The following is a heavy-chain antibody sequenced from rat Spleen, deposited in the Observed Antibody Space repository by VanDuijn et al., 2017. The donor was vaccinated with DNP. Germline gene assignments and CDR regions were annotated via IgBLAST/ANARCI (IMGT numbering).Heavy chain of an antibody. CDR1: GFSLTSHT. CDR3: ARWGDY. CDR2: MSSGGNT. V-gene: IGHV2-6*01. Sequence: QVQVKESGPGLVQPSQTLSLTCTVSGFSLTSHTVSWVRQPPGKGLEWIAAMSSGGNTFYNSALKSRLSISRDTSKSQVFLKMNSLQTEHTAMYFCARWGDYWGQGVMVTVSS. J-gene: IGHJ2*01.